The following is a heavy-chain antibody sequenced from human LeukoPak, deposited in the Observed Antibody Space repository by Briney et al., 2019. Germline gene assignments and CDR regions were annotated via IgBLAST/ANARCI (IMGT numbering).Heavy chain of an antibody. CDR1: GYSFTSYW. CDR3: AKLRRDTSGYYYYGMDV. V-gene: IGHV5-51*01. D-gene: IGHD6-25*01. Sequence: GESLKISCKGSGYSFTSYWIGWVRQMPGKGLEWMGIIYPGDSDTRYSPSFQGQVTISADKSISTAYLQWSSLKASDTAMYYCAKLRRDTSGYYYYGMDVWGQGTTVTVSS. CDR2: IYPGDSDT. J-gene: IGHJ6*02.